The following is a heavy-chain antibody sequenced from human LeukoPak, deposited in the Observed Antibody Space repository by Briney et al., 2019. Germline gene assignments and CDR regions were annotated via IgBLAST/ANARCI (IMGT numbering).Heavy chain of an antibody. CDR2: ISSSSSYI. V-gene: IGHV3-21*01. CDR3: ARDRRGSGSRYYYYYMDV. D-gene: IGHD3-10*01. J-gene: IGHJ6*03. CDR1: GFTFSSYS. Sequence: SGGPLRLSCAASGFTFSSYSMNWVRQAPGKGLEWVSSISSSSSYIYYADSVKGRFTISRDNAKNTLYLQMNSLRAEDTAVYYCARDRRGSGSRYYYYYMDVWGKGTTVTISS.